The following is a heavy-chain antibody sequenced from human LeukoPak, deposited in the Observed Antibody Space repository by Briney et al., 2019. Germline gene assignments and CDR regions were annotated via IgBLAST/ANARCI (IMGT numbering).Heavy chain of an antibody. J-gene: IGHJ4*02. V-gene: IGHV3-23*01. Sequence: GGSLRLSCAASGFTFSSYAMRWVRQDPGKGLEWVSAISGSGGSTYYADSVKGRFTTSRDNSKNTLYLQMNSLRAEDTAVYYCAKGGGYSSGWYKSPFDYWGQGTLVTVSS. D-gene: IGHD6-19*01. CDR2: ISGSGGST. CDR1: GFTFSSYA. CDR3: AKGGGYSSGWYKSPFDY.